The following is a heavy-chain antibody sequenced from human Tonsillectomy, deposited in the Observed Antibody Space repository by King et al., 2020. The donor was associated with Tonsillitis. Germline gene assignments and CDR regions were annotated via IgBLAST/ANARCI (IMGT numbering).Heavy chain of an antibody. CDR2: IYHSGST. V-gene: IGHV4-38-2*01. Sequence: VQLQESGPGLVKPSETLSLTCAVSGYSISSGYYWGWIRQPPGKGLEWIGSIYHSGSTYYNPSLKSRVTISVDTSKNQFSLKLSSVTATDTAVYYCATRYCSSSSCYAGVSFDYWGQGTLVTVSS. CDR3: ATRYCSSSSCYAGVSFDY. D-gene: IGHD2-2*01. CDR1: GYSISSGYY. J-gene: IGHJ4*02.